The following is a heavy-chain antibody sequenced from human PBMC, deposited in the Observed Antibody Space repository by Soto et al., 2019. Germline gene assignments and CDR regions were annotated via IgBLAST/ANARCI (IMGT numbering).Heavy chain of an antibody. CDR3: ARDRSGASAGYYGMDV. D-gene: IGHD6-19*01. J-gene: IGHJ6*02. CDR2: IYYSGST. CDR1: GGSISSGGYY. V-gene: IGHV4-31*03. Sequence: QVQLQESGPGLVKTSQTLSLTCTVSGGSISSGGYYWSWIRQHPGKGLEWIGYIYYSGSTYYNPSLKSRVTISVDTSKNQFSLKLSSVTAADTAVYYCARDRSGASAGYYGMDVWGQGTTVTVSS.